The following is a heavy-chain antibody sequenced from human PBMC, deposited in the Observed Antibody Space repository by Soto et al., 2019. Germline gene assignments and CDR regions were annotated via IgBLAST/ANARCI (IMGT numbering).Heavy chain of an antibody. CDR1: GGSISSSSYY. J-gene: IGHJ5*02. V-gene: IGHV4-39*01. CDR2: IYYSGST. CDR3: ATSNWFDP. Sequence: QLQLQESGPGLVKPSETLSLTCTVSGGSISSSSYYWGWIRQPPGKGLDWIGYIYYSGSTYYNPSLKSRVTISVDTSKNQFSLKLNSVTAADTAVYYCATSNWFDPWGQGTLVTVSS.